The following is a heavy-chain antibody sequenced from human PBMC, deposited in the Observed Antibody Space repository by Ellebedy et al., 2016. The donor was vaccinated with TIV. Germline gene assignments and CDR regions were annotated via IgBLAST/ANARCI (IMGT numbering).Heavy chain of an antibody. CDR2: IYTSGRK. CDR1: GVVVSDDY. V-gene: IGHV3-53*04. D-gene: IGHD2-15*01. Sequence: GESLKISCAVSGVVVSDDYMAWVRQAPGKGLEWLSVIYTSGRKFYADSVKGRFTISRQDSDNTVSLELNNLRPEDTAVYYCARGVPFRAGGSCYSRWGQGTLVTVSS. CDR3: ARGVPFRAGGSCYSR. J-gene: IGHJ4*02.